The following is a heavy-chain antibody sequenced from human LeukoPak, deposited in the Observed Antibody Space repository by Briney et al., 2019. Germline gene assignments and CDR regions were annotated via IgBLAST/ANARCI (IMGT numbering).Heavy chain of an antibody. J-gene: IGHJ4*02. CDR2: ISGSGGST. V-gene: IGHV3-23*01. CDR3: AKDVGSGSYFDY. Sequence: PGGSLRLSCAASGLTFSSYAMSWVRQAPGKGLEWVSGISGSGGSTYHADSAKGRFAISRDNSKNTLYLQMNSLRAEDTAVYYCAKDVGSGSYFDYWGQGTLVTVSS. D-gene: IGHD3-10*01. CDR1: GLTFSSYA.